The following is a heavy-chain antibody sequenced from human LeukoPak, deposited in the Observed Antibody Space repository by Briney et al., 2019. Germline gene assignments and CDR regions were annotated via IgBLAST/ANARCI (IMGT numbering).Heavy chain of an antibody. J-gene: IGHJ4*02. Sequence: GGSLRLSCAASGFTFSSYAMHWVRQAPGKGLEWVGRTRNKANSYTTEYAASVKGRFTISRDDSKNSLYLQMNSLKTEDTAVYYCARVMGVTTFDYWGQGTLVTVSS. CDR1: GFTFSSYA. V-gene: IGHV3-72*01. CDR3: ARVMGVTTFDY. CDR2: TRNKANSYTT. D-gene: IGHD1-26*01.